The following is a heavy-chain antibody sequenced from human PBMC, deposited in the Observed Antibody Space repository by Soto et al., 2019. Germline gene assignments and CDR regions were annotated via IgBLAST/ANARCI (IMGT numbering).Heavy chain of an antibody. V-gene: IGHV1-69*01. Sequence: QVQLVQSGAEVKKSGSSVKVSCKASGGTFSSYAISWVRQAPGQGLEWTGGIIPIFGSVKYAQKFQGRVTITADESTSTAYMELSSLRSDDTAVYFCARAATVVIFNQGHDYGMDVWGQGTKVTVSS. CDR3: ARAATVVIFNQGHDYGMDV. CDR1: GGTFSSYA. J-gene: IGHJ6*02. CDR2: IIPIFGSV. D-gene: IGHD4-17*01.